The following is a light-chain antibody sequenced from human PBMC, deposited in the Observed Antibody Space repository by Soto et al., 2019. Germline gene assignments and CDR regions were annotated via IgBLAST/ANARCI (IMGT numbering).Light chain of an antibody. CDR1: CSDVGGYKY. CDR3: SSYGGSDNFVI. Sequence: QSALTQPPSASGSPGQLVTISCTGTCSDVGGYKYVSWYQQYPGKAPKVMIFEVNKRPSGVPDRFSGSKSGNTAFLTVSGLQAEDEADYYCSSYGGSDNFVIFGGGTKLTVL. V-gene: IGLV2-8*01. CDR2: EVN. J-gene: IGLJ2*01.